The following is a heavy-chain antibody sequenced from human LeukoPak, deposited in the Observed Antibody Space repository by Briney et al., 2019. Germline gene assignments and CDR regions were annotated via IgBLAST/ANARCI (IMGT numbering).Heavy chain of an antibody. J-gene: IGHJ3*02. Sequence: SETLSLTCAVYGGSFSGYYWSWIRQPPGKGLEWIGEINHSGSTNYNPSLKSRVTISVDTSKNQFSLKLSSVAAADTAVYYCARGTRGYSGEGAFDIWGQGTMVTVSS. CDR1: GGSFSGYY. CDR2: INHSGST. D-gene: IGHD5-12*01. V-gene: IGHV4-34*01. CDR3: ARGTRGYSGEGAFDI.